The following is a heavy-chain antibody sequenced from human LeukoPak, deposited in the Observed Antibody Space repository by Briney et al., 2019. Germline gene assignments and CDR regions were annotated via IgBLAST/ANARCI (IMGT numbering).Heavy chain of an antibody. CDR2: ISGSGGST. Sequence: GGSLRLSCAASGFTFSSYAMSWVRQAPGKGLEWVSAISGSGGSTYYADSVKGRFTISRDNSKNTLYLQMNSLRAEDTALYYCARDVIGHKEARNDYWGQGTLVTVSS. V-gene: IGHV3-23*01. D-gene: IGHD1-14*01. CDR1: GFTFSSYA. CDR3: ARDVIGHKEARNDY. J-gene: IGHJ4*02.